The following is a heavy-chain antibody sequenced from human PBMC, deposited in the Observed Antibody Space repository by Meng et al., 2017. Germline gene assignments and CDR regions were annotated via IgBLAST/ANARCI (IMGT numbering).Heavy chain of an antibody. J-gene: IGHJ4*02. Sequence: GLLTAAEYRVSPCCVYGWHFRCYYWSGIRLPHGKGLALIGVINHSGSTNSSPSLKSRVTISVDTAKHQFSLKLSYVTAADTALYYCARRGQSYWDGPGKREVFDYWGQGTLVTVSS. CDR3: ARRGQSYWDGPGKREVFDY. CDR1: GWHFRCYY. D-gene: IGHD1-26*01. V-gene: IGHV4-34*01. CDR2: INHSGST.